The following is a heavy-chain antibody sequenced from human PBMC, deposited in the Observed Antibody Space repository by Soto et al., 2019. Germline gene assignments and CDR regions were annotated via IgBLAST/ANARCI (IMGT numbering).Heavy chain of an antibody. CDR1: GFTFSNAW. CDR3: TTDRAVVTPYYYYGMDV. J-gene: IGHJ6*02. V-gene: IGHV3-15*01. D-gene: IGHD2-21*02. Sequence: GGSLRLSCAASGFTFSNAWMSWVRQAPGNGLEWVGRIKSKTDGGTTDYDAPVKGRFTISRDDSKNTLYLQMNSLKTEDTAVYYCTTDRAVVTPYYYYGMDVWGQGTTVTVSS. CDR2: IKSKTDGGTT.